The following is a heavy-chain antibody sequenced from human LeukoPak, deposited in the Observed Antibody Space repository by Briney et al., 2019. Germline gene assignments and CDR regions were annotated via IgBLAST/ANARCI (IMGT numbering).Heavy chain of an antibody. CDR1: GYSFTNYW. V-gene: IGHV5-51*01. J-gene: IGHJ6*04. CDR3: ARHDYYGSDSYARSMSV. CDR2: VYPGDSAT. D-gene: IGHD3-10*01. Sequence: ESLKISCMGSGYSFTNYWIAWVRQTPGKGLEWMGIVYPGDSATRYSPSFQGQVTFSADKSINTAYLQWSSLRASDTAMYYCARHDYYGSDSYARSMSVWGNGTTVTVS.